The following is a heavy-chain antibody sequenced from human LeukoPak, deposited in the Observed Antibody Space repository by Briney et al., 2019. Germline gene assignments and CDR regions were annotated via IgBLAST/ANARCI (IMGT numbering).Heavy chain of an antibody. CDR3: ARVGFDCSSTSCHRGRWFDP. Sequence: ASVKVSCKASGYTFTSYGISWVRQAPGQGLEWMGWISAYNGNTNYAQKLQGRVTMTTDTSTSTAYMELRSLRSDDTAVYYCARVGFDCSSTSCHRGRWFDPWGQGTLVTVSS. CDR1: GYTFTSYG. CDR2: ISAYNGNT. D-gene: IGHD2-2*01. V-gene: IGHV1-18*01. J-gene: IGHJ5*02.